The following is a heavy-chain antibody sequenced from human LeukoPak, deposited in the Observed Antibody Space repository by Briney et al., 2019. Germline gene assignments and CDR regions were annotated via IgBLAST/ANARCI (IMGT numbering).Heavy chain of an antibody. CDR2: IKSKTDGGTT. Sequence: GGSLRLSCAASGFTFSNAWMSWVRQAPGKGLEWVGRIKSKTDGGTTDYAAPVKGRFTISRDDSKTTLYLQMNSLNTEDTAVYYCTKYSRSSSFDYWGQGTLVTVSS. J-gene: IGHJ4*02. CDR3: TKYSRSSSFDY. D-gene: IGHD6-6*01. CDR1: GFTFSNAW. V-gene: IGHV3-15*01.